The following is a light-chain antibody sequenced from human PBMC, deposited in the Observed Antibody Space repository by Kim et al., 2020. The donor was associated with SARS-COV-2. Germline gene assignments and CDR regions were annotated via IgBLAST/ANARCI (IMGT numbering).Light chain of an antibody. Sequence: ASVGDRVTITCRASQDINNYLAWLQRRPGKAPKSLIYAASSLESGVPSRFSGSASATEFTLTIDILQPEDFATYYSQQYSTYPLTFGGRTKVDIK. J-gene: IGKJ4*01. CDR1: QDINNY. CDR2: AAS. V-gene: IGKV1-16*01. CDR3: QQYSTYPLT.